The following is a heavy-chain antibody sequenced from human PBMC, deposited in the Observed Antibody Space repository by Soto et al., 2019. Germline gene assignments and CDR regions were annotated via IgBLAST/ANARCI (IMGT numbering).Heavy chain of an antibody. V-gene: IGHV4-31*03. D-gene: IGHD4-17*01. Sequence: SETLSLTCTVSGGSVNSGDYYWSWTRQHPGKGLEWIGYIHYSGSTYYNPSLKSRVTISVDTSKNQFSLNLSSVTAADTAVYYCARVYGDDGYFYGMDVSTKGPRSPSP. CDR1: GGSVNSGDYY. J-gene: IGHJ6*02. CDR3: ARVYGDDGYFYGMDV. CDR2: IHYSGST.